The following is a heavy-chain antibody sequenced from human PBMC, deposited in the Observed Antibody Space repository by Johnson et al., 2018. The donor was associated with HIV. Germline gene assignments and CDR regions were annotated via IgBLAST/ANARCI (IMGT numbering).Heavy chain of an antibody. D-gene: IGHD1-26*01. Sequence: QVQLVESGGGVVQPGKSLRLSCAASGFTFSSYGLHWVRQAPGKGLELVAVLSYDGSNEYYTDSVKGRFTFSRDNSKNTLYLQINSLRAEDTAVYYCVRDRSTYSGSYYGWDSFALWGQGTMVTVSS. CDR2: LSYDGSNE. V-gene: IGHV3-30-3*01. J-gene: IGHJ3*01. CDR1: GFTFSSYG. CDR3: VRDRSTYSGSYYGWDSFAL.